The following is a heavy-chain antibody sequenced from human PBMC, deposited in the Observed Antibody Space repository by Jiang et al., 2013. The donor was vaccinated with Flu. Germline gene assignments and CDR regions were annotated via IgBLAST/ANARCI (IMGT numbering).Heavy chain of an antibody. J-gene: IGHJ6*02. V-gene: IGHV2-70*11. Sequence: KPTQTLTLTCTFSGFSLSTSGMCVSWIRQPPGKALEWLARIDWDDDKYYSTSLKTRLTISKDTSKNQVVLTITNMDPVDTGTYYCARISGLDHFYAMDVWGQGTTVTVSS. CDR3: ARISGLDHFYAMDV. CDR1: GFSLSTSGMC. CDR2: IDWDDDK. D-gene: IGHD3/OR15-3a*01.